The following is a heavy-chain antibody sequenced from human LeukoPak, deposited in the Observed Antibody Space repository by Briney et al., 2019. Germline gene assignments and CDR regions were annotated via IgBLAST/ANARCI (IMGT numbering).Heavy chain of an antibody. CDR2: LSYDGAYE. CDR1: GFTFSTYG. CDR3: ARDLTGFSYGPFDY. J-gene: IGHJ4*02. Sequence: GGSLRLSCAASGFTFSTYGMHWVRQAPGKGLEWVAVLSYDGAYENYLDSVKGRFTVSRDTSNNTLFLQMNSLRSEDTAVYYCARDLTGFSYGPFDYWGQGTLVAVSS. V-gene: IGHV3-30*03. D-gene: IGHD5-18*01.